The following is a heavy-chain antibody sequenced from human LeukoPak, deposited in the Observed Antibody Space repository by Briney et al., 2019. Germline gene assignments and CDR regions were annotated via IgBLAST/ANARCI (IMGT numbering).Heavy chain of an antibody. CDR3: ARGPRSELGYYTGLDY. Sequence: NPSETLSLTCTVSGGSISSFYWSWIRQPPGKGLEWIGYVYYSGSSNDNPSLKSRVTISVDMANNQFSLELRSVTAADTAVYYCARGPRSELGYYTGLDYWGQGTLVTVSS. J-gene: IGHJ4*02. D-gene: IGHD3-3*01. V-gene: IGHV4-59*01. CDR2: VYYSGSS. CDR1: GGSISSFY.